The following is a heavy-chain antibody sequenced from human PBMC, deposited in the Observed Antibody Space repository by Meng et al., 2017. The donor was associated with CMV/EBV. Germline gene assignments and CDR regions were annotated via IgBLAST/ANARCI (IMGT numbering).Heavy chain of an antibody. CDR2: MNPNSGNT. V-gene: IGHV1-8*01. J-gene: IGHJ6*02. D-gene: IGHD3-3*01. CDR3: ARGAAPYYDFWSGYYLLGFYYGMDV. Sequence: ASVKVSCKASGYTFTSYDINWVRQATGQGLEWMGWMNPNSGNTGYAQKFQGRVTMTRNTSISTAYMELSSLRSEDTAVYYCARGAAPYYDFWSGYYLLGFYYGMDVWGQGTTVTVSS. CDR1: GYTFTSYD.